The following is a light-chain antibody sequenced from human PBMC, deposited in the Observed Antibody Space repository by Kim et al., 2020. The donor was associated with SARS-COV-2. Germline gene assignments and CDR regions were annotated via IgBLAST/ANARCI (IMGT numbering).Light chain of an antibody. Sequence: ASVGDRVTIPCRASQGISSYLAWYQQTPGKAPKLLMYAASTLQSGVPSRFSGSGSGTEFTLTISSLQPEDFATYYCQQLNSYPRTFGQGTKVDIK. V-gene: IGKV1-9*01. CDR3: QQLNSYPRT. J-gene: IGKJ1*01. CDR2: AAS. CDR1: QGISSY.